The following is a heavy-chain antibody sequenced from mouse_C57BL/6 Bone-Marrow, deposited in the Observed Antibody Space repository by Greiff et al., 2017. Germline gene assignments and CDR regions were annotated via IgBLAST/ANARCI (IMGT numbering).Heavy chain of an antibody. J-gene: IGHJ4*01. CDR1: GFSLTSYG. Sequence: VQLVESGPGLVAPSQSLSITCTVSGFSLTSYGVHWVRQPPGKGLEWLGVIWAGGSTNYNSALMSRLSISKDNSKSQVFLKMNRLQTDDTAMYYCARGRGNQYAMDYWGQGTSVTVSS. CDR3: ARGRGNQYAMDY. V-gene: IGHV2-9*02. D-gene: IGHD2-1*01. CDR2: IWAGGST.